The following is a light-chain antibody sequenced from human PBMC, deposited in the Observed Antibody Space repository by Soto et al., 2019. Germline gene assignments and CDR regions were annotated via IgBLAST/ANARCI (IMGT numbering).Light chain of an antibody. J-gene: IGLJ2*01. V-gene: IGLV2-14*01. CDR3: NSYTGSSTLV. CDR1: SSDVGGYNY. CDR2: EVS. Sequence: QSALAQPATVSGSPGQSITISCTGTSSDVGGYNYVSWYQQHPGKAPKLIIFEVSNRPSGISPRFSGSKSGNTASLTISGLQAEDEADYYCNSYTGSSTLVFGGGTKVTVL.